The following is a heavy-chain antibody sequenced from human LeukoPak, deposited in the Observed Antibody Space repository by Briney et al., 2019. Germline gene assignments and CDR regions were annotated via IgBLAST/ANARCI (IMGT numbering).Heavy chain of an antibody. CDR2: INPNSGGT. J-gene: IGHJ4*02. CDR1: GYTFTGYY. V-gene: IGHV1-2*02. CDR3: ARAPGYCSSTSCYLFAPYFDY. D-gene: IGHD2-2*01. Sequence: ASVKVSCKASGYTFTGYYMHWVRQAPGQGLEWMGWINPNSGGTNYEQKFQGRVTMTRDTSISTAYMELSRLRSDDTAVYYCARAPGYCSSTSCYLFAPYFDYWGQGTLVTVSS.